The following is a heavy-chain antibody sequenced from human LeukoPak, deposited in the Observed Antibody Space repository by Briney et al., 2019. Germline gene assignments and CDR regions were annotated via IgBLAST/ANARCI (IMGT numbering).Heavy chain of an antibody. V-gene: IGHV3-74*01. CDR1: GFTFNTYW. D-gene: IGHD4-17*01. CDR2: INADGSST. J-gene: IGHJ5*02. CDR3: ARGVNGDSRFDP. Sequence: GGSLRLSCAASGFTFNTYWMHWVRQAPGKGLVWVSRINADGSSTRYADSVKGRFTISRDNAKNTLYLQMNSLRAEDTVVYYCARGVNGDSRFDPWGQGTLVTVSS.